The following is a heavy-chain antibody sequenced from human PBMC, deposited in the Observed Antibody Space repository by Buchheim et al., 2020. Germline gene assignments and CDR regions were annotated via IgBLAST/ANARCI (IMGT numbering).Heavy chain of an antibody. J-gene: IGHJ4*02. CDR2: ISGDGTNT. D-gene: IGHD6-19*01. CDR3: LRGLGAVAGDLFRL. Sequence: EVQLVESGGGLVQPGGSLRLSCAASGFSFSSYWMHWVRQGPRKGLVWVAHISGDGTNTNYADSVRGRFPISRDNAKNPLYLQMNSLRVDDTAVYYCLRGLGAVAGDLFRLWGQGTL. V-gene: IGHV3-74*01. CDR1: GFSFSSYW.